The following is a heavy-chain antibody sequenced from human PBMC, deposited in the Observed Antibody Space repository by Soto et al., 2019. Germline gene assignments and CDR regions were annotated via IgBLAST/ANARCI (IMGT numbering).Heavy chain of an antibody. CDR2: IYYSGST. CDR3: ARVVSNYYGMDV. Sequence: SETLSLTCTVAGGSISSYYWSWIRQPPGKGLEWIGYIYYSGSTNYNPSLKSRVTISVDTSKNQFSLKLSSVTAADTTVYYCARVVSNYYGMDVWGQGTTVTVSS. D-gene: IGHD2-15*01. V-gene: IGHV4-59*01. CDR1: GGSISSYY. J-gene: IGHJ6*02.